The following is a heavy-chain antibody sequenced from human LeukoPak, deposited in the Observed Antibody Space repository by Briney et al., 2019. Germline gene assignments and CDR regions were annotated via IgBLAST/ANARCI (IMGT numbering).Heavy chain of an antibody. CDR1: GGSISSSSYY. CDR2: IYYSGST. Sequence: PETLSLTCTVSGGSISSSSYYWGWIRQPPGKGLEWIGSIYYSGSTYYNPSLKSRVTISVDTSKNQFSLKLSSVTAADTAVYYYLLYLITMIDLGYWGQGTLVTVSS. D-gene: IGHD3-22*01. CDR3: LLYLITMIDLGY. J-gene: IGHJ4*02. V-gene: IGHV4-39*01.